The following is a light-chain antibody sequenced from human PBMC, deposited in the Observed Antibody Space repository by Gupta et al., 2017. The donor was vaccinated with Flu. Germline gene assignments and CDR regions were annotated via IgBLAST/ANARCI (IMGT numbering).Light chain of an antibody. V-gene: IGKV3-20*01. CDR2: GAS. J-gene: IGKJ4*01. Sequence: EIVLTQSPGTLSLSPGERATLSCRASQSVSSSYLAWYQQKPGQAPRLLIYGASSRATGIPDRFSGSGSGTDFTLTSSRREPEDCAVYYWQQDGSPLTFGGGTKVEIK. CDR1: QSVSSSY. CDR3: QQDGSPLT.